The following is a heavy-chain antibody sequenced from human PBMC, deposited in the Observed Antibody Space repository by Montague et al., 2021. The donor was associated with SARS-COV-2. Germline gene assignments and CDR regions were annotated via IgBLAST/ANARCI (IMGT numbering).Heavy chain of an antibody. D-gene: IGHD1-1*01. CDR1: GDSVFPHSAA. V-gene: IGHV6-1*01. J-gene: IGHJ4*02. CDR3: AREGTVPGPRGIYFDD. Sequence: CAISGDSVFPHSAAWSWIRQSPSGGLEWLGRTYYRSKWYTDYAPSVKTRITITPDTSNNQFSLHLNSVTPGDTAVYYCAREGTVPGPRGIYFDDWGQGTLVTVSS. CDR2: TYYRSKWYT.